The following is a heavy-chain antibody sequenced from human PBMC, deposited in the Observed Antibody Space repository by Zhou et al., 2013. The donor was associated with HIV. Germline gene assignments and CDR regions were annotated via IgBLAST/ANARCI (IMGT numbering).Heavy chain of an antibody. Sequence: QVQLVQSGAEVKKPGSSVKVSCKASGGTFSSYAISWVRQAPGQGLEWMGGIIPIFGTANYAQKFQGRVTITTDESTSTAYMELSSLRSEDTAVYYCARQYSGSQGNYYYYMDVWGKGTTVTVSS. D-gene: IGHD1-26*01. CDR3: ARQYSGSQGNYYYYMDV. J-gene: IGHJ6*03. V-gene: IGHV1-69*05. CDR1: GGTFSSYA. CDR2: IIPIFGTA.